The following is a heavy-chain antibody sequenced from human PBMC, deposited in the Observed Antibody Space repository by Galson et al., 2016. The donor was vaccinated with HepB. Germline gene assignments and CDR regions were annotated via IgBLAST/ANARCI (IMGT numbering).Heavy chain of an antibody. V-gene: IGHV3-21*01. D-gene: IGHD3-10*01. CDR3: ARGQGGFEGFVH. Sequence: SLRLSCAASGFTFSNHWMTWVRQAPGKGLEWISSLDGSGTWQHSSESLKGRFTISSDNGENTLFLQMNSLTPQDTAVYYCARGQGGFEGFVHWGQGTLVTVS. CDR2: LDGSGTWQ. CDR1: GFTFSNHW. J-gene: IGHJ5*02.